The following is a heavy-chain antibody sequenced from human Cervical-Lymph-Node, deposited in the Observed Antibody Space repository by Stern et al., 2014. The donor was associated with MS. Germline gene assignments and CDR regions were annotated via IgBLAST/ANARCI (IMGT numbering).Heavy chain of an antibody. J-gene: IGHJ4*02. Sequence: VQLEESGPGLVKPSQTLSLTCAVSGGSISTYYWNWIRQPPGQGLEGLGSNFYSGSTNYKSSIQSRVSTTADSATTKCLLQLHSVTAADTAMYYCARGLDLYYFDSWGQGSLVTVSS. CDR2: NFYSGST. D-gene: IGHD3/OR15-3a*01. CDR3: ARGLDLYYFDS. V-gene: IGHV4-59*01. CDR1: GGSISTYY.